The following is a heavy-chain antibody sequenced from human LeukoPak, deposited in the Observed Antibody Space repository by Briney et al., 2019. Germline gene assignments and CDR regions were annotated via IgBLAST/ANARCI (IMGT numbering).Heavy chain of an antibody. D-gene: IGHD1-26*01. J-gene: IGHJ4*02. V-gene: IGHV3-30*18. CDR2: ISYDGSTK. CDR1: GFTFSSYG. Sequence: GGSLRLSRAASGFTFSSYGMHWVRQAPGKGLEWVAAISYDGSTKYYADSVKGRFTSSRDNSKNTLYLQMNSLRPEDTAVYYCAKDSSVWVVGAISFFDYWGQGTLVTVSS. CDR3: AKDSSVWVVGAISFFDY.